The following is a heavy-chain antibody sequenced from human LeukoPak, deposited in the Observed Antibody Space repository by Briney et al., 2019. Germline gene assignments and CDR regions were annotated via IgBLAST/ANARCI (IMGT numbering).Heavy chain of an antibody. Sequence: PSETLSLTCAVYGGSFSGYYWSWIRQPPGKGLEWIGEINHSGSTNYNPSLKSRVTISVDTSKNQFSLKLSSVTAADTAVYYCARGVALQLWSDAFDIWGQGTMVTVSS. D-gene: IGHD5-18*01. J-gene: IGHJ3*02. V-gene: IGHV4-34*01. CDR1: GGSFSGYY. CDR2: INHSGST. CDR3: ARGVALQLWSDAFDI.